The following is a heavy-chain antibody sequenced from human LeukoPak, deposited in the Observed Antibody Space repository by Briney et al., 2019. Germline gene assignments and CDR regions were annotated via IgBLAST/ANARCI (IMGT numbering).Heavy chain of an antibody. CDR3: AREGSGMITFGGALFDP. CDR2: IYYSGST. Sequence: SETLSLTCTVSGGSISSYYWSWIRQPPGKGLEWIGYIYYSGSTNYNPSLKSRVTISVDTSKNQFSLKLSSVAAADTAVYYCAREGSGMITFGGALFDPWGQGTLVTVSS. J-gene: IGHJ5*02. V-gene: IGHV4-59*01. CDR1: GGSISSYY. D-gene: IGHD3-16*01.